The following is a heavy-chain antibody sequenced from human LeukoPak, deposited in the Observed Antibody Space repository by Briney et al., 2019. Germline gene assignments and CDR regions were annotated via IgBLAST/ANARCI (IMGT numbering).Heavy chain of an antibody. CDR2: IKEDGSEK. J-gene: IGHJ4*02. CDR1: GFIFSTYT. D-gene: IGHD2-15*01. CDR3: ARGGRKYFAY. V-gene: IGHV3-7*01. Sequence: GGSLRLSCAASGFIFSTYTMSWVRQAPGKGLEWVANIKEDGSEKYYLDSVKGRFTISRDNAKNSLYLQMNSLRDEDTAVYYCARGGRKYFAYWGQGTLVPVSS.